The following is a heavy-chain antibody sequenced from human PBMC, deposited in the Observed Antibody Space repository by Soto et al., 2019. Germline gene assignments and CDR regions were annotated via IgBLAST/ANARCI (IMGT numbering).Heavy chain of an antibody. CDR2: IIPIFGTA. D-gene: IGHD2-15*01. V-gene: IGHV1-69*12. Sequence: QVQLVQSGAEVKKPGSSVKVSCKASGGTFSSYAISWVRQAPGQGLEWMGGIIPIFGTANYAQKFQGRVTITADESPSTAYMGLSSLRSEDTAVYYCARGTGSCCLKGDYRGMDVWGQGTTVTVSS. CDR3: ARGTGSCCLKGDYRGMDV. CDR1: GGTFSSYA. J-gene: IGHJ6*02.